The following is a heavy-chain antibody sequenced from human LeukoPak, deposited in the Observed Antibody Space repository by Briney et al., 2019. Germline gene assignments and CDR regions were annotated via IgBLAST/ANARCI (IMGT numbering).Heavy chain of an antibody. V-gene: IGHV3-7*01. D-gene: IGHD4-17*01. CDR1: RFTFSSYW. Sequence: GGSLRLSCAASRFTFSSYWMSWVRQAPGKGLEWVANIKQDGSEKYYVDSVKGRFTISRDNAKNSLYLQMNSLRAEDTAVYYCARDYGDYEGYFDYWGQGTLVTVS. CDR2: IKQDGSEK. CDR3: ARDYGDYEGYFDY. J-gene: IGHJ4*02.